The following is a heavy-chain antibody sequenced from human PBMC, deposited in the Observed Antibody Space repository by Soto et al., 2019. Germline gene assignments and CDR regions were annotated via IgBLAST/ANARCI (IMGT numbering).Heavy chain of an antibody. J-gene: IGHJ5*02. D-gene: IGHD6-13*01. Sequence: SETLSLTCTVSGGSISSGGYYWSWIRQHPGKGLEWIGYIYYSGSTYYNPSLKSRVTISVDTSKNQFSLKLSSVTAADTAVYYCARAIKIAAAGASRFDPWGQGTPVTVSS. CDR2: IYYSGST. CDR3: ARAIKIAAAGASRFDP. V-gene: IGHV4-31*03. CDR1: GGSISSGGYY.